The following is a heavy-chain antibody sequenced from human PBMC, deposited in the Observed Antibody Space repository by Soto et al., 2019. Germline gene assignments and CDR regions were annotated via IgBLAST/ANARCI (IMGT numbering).Heavy chain of an antibody. CDR2: IDWDEEN. J-gene: IGHJ4*02. CDR1: VFSLSTSRMC. Sequence: GSGPPLVNPTRTLTLTCTFSVFSLSTSRMCVSWIRRPPGKALEWLARIDWDEENYYITSLNTRLTLSKDTATNQVVLTMTNMDPVDTVTYDCARILLNSRSWHHFDYRGQGTLVTVSP. D-gene: IGHD6-13*01. V-gene: IGHV2-70*11. CDR3: ARILLNSRSWHHFDY.